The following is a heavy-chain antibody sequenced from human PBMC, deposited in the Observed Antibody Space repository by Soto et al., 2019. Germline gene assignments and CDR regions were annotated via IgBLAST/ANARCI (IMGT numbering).Heavy chain of an antibody. V-gene: IGHV3-15*07. Sequence: EVQLVESGGGLVKPGGSLTLSCVASGFTFGDAWMNWVRQAAGKGLEWVGHVKTKSEGEATDYAAPVKGRFTSSRDDSTNTLYLQMNSLKTEDTGKSFCTTLGPSWGQGTQVTVSS. J-gene: IGHJ5*02. CDR3: TTLGPS. CDR1: GFTFGDAW. CDR2: VKTKSEGEAT.